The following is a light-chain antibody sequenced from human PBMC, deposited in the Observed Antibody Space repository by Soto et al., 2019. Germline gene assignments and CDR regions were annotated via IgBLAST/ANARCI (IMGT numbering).Light chain of an antibody. J-gene: IGLJ1*01. Sequence: QSVLTQPASVSGSPGQSITISCTGTSSDVGGYNFVSWYQQHPDKAPKLMIYDVTNRPSGVSNRFSGSKSGNMASLTISGLQAEEEADYYCSSYTSISTYVFGTGTQVTVL. CDR3: SSYTSISTYV. CDR2: DVT. V-gene: IGLV2-14*01. CDR1: SSDVGGYNF.